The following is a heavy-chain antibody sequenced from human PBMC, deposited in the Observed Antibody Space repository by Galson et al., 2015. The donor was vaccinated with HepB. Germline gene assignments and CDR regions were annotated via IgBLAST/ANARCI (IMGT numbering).Heavy chain of an antibody. CDR2: IYYSGST. V-gene: IGHV4-39*01. CDR1: GGSISSSSYY. Sequence: SETLSLTCTVSGGSISSSSYYWGWIRQPPGKGLEWIGSIYYSGSTYYNPSLKSRVTISVDTSRNQFSLKLSSVTAADTAVYYCARWGVVVTATLGDWYFDLWGRGTLVTVSS. CDR3: ARWGVVVTATLGDWYFDL. D-gene: IGHD2-21*02. J-gene: IGHJ2*01.